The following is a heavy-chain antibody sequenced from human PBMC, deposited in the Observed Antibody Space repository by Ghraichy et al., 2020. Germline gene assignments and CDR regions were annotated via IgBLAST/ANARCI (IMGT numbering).Heavy chain of an antibody. Sequence: ASVKVSCKASGYTFTGYYMHWVRQAPGQGLEWMGRINPNSGGTNYAQKFQGRVTMTRDTSNSTAYMELSRLRSDDTAVYYCARSTIAEAWFDPWGQGTLVTVSS. CDR1: GYTFTGYY. CDR3: ARSTIAEAWFDP. D-gene: IGHD2-15*01. CDR2: INPNSGGT. V-gene: IGHV1-2*06. J-gene: IGHJ5*02.